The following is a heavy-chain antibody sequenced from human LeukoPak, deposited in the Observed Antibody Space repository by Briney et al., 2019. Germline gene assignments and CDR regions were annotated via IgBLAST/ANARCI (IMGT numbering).Heavy chain of an antibody. CDR3: ARAGSYRFDY. Sequence: PGGSLRLSCAASGFTFSSYWVHWVRQGPGKGLVWVSRINTDGSSTSYAASVKGRFTIPRDNAKNTLDLQMNSLTAEDTAVYYCARAGSYRFDYWGQGTLVTVST. J-gene: IGHJ4*02. CDR1: GFTFSSYW. V-gene: IGHV3-74*01. CDR2: INTDGSST. D-gene: IGHD1-26*01.